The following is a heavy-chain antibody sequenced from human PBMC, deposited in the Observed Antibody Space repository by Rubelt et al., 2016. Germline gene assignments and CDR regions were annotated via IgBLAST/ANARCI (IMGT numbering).Heavy chain of an antibody. CDR2: ISAYNGNT. D-gene: IGHD3-10*01. Sequence: TFTSYGISWVRQAPGQGLEWMGWISAYNGNTNYAQKLQGRVTMTTDTSTSTAYMELRSLRSDAPAVYYCARGSITMVRGVEIYYYYGMDVWGQGTTVTVSS. J-gene: IGHJ6*02. CDR3: ARGSITMVRGVEIYYYYGMDV. V-gene: IGHV1-18*01. CDR1: TFTSYG.